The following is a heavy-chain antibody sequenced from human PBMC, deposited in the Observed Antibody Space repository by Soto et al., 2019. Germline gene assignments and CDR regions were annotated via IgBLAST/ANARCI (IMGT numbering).Heavy chain of an antibody. J-gene: IGHJ4*02. D-gene: IGHD3-3*01. CDR2: IYHSGST. CDR3: ARVGTFYDFWSGYYNPSSPDY. V-gene: IGHV4-38-2*01. CDR1: GYSINSGYY. Sequence: SETLSLTCGVSGYSINSGYYWGWIRQPPGKGLEWIGSIYHSGSTYYNPSLKSRVTISVDMSKNQFSLKLSSVTAADTAVYYCARVGTFYDFWSGYYNPSSPDYWGQGTLVTVSS.